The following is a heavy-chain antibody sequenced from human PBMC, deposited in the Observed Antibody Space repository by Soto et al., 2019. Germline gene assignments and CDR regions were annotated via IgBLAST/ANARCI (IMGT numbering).Heavy chain of an antibody. CDR2: IIPIFGTA. CDR1: VCTFSSYA. Sequence: QVQLVQYGAEVKKPGSSVKISCKASVCTFSSYAISWVRQAPGQGLEWMGGIIPIFGTANYAQKFQGRVTITADESTSTAYMELSSLRSEDTAVYYCATSRADMSGGYGMDVWGQGTTVTVSS. V-gene: IGHV1-69*01. J-gene: IGHJ6*02. CDR3: ATSRADMSGGYGMDV. D-gene: IGHD1-26*01.